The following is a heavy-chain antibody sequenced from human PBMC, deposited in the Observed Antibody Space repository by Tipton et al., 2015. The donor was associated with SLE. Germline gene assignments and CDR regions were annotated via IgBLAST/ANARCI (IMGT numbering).Heavy chain of an antibody. D-gene: IGHD6-19*01. Sequence: TLSLTCTVSGGAVNTDSYYWGWIRQPPGKGLEWIGSIYLSGSTYYNPSLKSRVTISVDRSNNQFSLKLSSVTAADTAVYYCARPYSSGWWGRYYGMDVWGQGTTVTVSS. CDR3: ARPYSSGWWGRYYGMDV. V-gene: IGHV4-39*07. J-gene: IGHJ6*02. CDR1: GGAVNTDSYY. CDR2: IYLSGST.